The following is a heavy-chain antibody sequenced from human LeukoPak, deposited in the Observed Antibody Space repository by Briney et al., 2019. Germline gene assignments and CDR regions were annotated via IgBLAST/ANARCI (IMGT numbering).Heavy chain of an antibody. V-gene: IGHV5-51*01. CDR3: ARLKGIAAAGGGRFDP. CDR2: IYPGDSDT. D-gene: IGHD6-13*01. CDR1: GYSFTSYW. J-gene: IGHJ5*02. Sequence: GESLKISCKGSGYSFTSYWIGWVRQMPGKGLEWMGIIYPGDSDTRYSPSFQGQVTISADKSISTAYLQWSSLKASDTAMYYCARLKGIAAAGGGRFDPWGQGTLVTVSS.